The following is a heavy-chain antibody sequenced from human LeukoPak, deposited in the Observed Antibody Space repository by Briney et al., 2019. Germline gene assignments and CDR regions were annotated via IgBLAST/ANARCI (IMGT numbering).Heavy chain of an antibody. CDR2: IYYSGST. Sequence: SETLSLTCTVSGVSISSYYWSWIRQPPGKGLEWIGYIYYSGSTNYNPSLKNRVTISVDTSKNQFSLKLSSVTAADTAVYYCARQRFLEWYFDYWGQGTLVTVSS. D-gene: IGHD3-3*01. V-gene: IGHV4-59*08. CDR1: GVSISSYY. J-gene: IGHJ4*02. CDR3: ARQRFLEWYFDY.